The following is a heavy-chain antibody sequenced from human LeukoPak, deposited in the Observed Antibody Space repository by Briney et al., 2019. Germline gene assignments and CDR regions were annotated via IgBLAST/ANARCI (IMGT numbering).Heavy chain of an antibody. D-gene: IGHD3-10*01. CDR1: GFSFSSYE. CDR2: ISSSGSTI. Sequence: PGGSLRLSCAASGFSFSSYEMNWVRQAPGKGLEWVSYISSSGSTIYNADSVKGRFTISRDNAKNSPYLQMNSLRAEDTAVYYCARGYYYGSGTLGPFDSWGQGTLVTVSS. CDR3: ARGYYYGSGTLGPFDS. V-gene: IGHV3-48*03. J-gene: IGHJ5*01.